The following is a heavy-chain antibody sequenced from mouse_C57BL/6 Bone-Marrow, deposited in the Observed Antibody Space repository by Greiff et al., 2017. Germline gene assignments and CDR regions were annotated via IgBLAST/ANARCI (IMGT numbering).Heavy chain of an antibody. Sequence: EVMLVESGGGLVKPGGSLKLSCAASGFTFSSYAMSWVRQTPEKRLEWVATISDGGSYTYYPDNVKGRFTISRDNAKNNLYLQMSHLKSEDTAMYDCARAPITTVGATGFNWYFDVWGTGTTVTVSS. CDR3: ARAPITTVGATGFNWYFDV. V-gene: IGHV5-4*03. D-gene: IGHD1-1*01. CDR1: GFTFSSYA. J-gene: IGHJ1*03. CDR2: ISDGGSYT.